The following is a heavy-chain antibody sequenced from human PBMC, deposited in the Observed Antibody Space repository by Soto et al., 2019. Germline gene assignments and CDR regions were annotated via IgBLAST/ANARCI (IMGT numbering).Heavy chain of an antibody. CDR3: ARDLSGYVPFDY. D-gene: IGHD5-12*01. CDR1: GFTFDDYG. CDR2: INWNGGRT. V-gene: IGHV3-20*04. J-gene: IGHJ4*02. Sequence: EVQLLESGGGVVRPGGSLRLSCAASGFTFDDYGMSWVRQAPGKGLEWVSGINWNGGRTGYADSVKGRFTISRDNAKNSLYLQMNSLRAEHTALYYCARDLSGYVPFDYWGQGTLVTVSS.